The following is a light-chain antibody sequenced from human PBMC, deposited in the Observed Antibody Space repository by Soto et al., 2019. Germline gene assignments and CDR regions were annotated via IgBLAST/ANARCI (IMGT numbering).Light chain of an antibody. CDR1: ERIYSAY. J-gene: IGKJ5*01. Sequence: EVVLTQSPGTLSLSRGERATLSCRASERIYSAYLGWYQQKPGQAPRLLIYDASNRATGIPARFSGSGSGTDFTLTISSLEPEDFAVYYCQQRSNWPPVTFGQGTRLEIK. CDR2: DAS. V-gene: IGKV3-11*01. CDR3: QQRSNWPPVT.